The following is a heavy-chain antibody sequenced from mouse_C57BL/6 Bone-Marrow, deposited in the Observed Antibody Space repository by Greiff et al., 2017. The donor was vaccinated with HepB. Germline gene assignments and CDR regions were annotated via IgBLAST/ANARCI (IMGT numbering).Heavy chain of an antibody. CDR2: IRSKSNNYAT. J-gene: IGHJ4*01. V-gene: IGHV10-1*01. D-gene: IGHD1-1*01. CDR3: VRQNYYGSSYNYAMDY. CDR1: GFSFNTYA. Sequence: EVQRVESGGGLVQPKGSLKLSCAASGFSFNTYAMNWVRQAPGKGLEWVARIRSKSNNYATYYADSVKDRFTISRDDSESMLYLQMNNLKTEDTAMYYCVRQNYYGSSYNYAMDYWGQGTSVTVSS.